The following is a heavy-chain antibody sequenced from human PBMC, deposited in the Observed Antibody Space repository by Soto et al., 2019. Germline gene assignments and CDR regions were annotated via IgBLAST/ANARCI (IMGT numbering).Heavy chain of an antibody. J-gene: IGHJ4*02. V-gene: IGHV3-66*01. Sequence: EEQLVESGGDLVQPGGSLRLSCAASGFTVSNNYMSWVRQATGKGLEWVSIIYSGGSTYYAASVKGRFTISRDSSKNTLYLQMNSLRAEDTAMYYCAAYSHKGYWGQGTLVTVSS. CDR2: IYSGGST. CDR1: GFTVSNNY. CDR3: AAYSHKGY. D-gene: IGHD3-16*01.